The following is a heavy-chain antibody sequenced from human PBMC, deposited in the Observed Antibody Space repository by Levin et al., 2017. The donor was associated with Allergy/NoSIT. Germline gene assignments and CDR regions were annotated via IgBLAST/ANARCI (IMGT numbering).Heavy chain of an antibody. J-gene: IGHJ2*01. Sequence: SQTLSLTCNVSGGSVSSGSYYWSWIRQPPGKGLEWIGYIYYNGGTNYNPSLKSRVSISRDTSKNQFSLKVRSVTAADTAVYYCARTAGTYSNDDTRWYFDFWGRGTRVTVSS. CDR3: ARTAGTYSNDDTRWYFDF. D-gene: IGHD4-11*01. CDR2: IYYNGGT. V-gene: IGHV4-61*01. CDR1: GGSVSSGSYY.